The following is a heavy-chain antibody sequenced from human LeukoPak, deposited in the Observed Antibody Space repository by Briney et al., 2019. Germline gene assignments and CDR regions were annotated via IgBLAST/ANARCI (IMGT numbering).Heavy chain of an antibody. V-gene: IGHV3-7*01. CDR3: ARVGTWELQRVFDY. CDR2: INRGGNEV. J-gene: IGHJ4*02. CDR1: GFTFSDYW. Sequence: GGSLRLSCAPSGFTFSDYWMTWVRQVPGKGLEWVANINRGGNEVHYVDSVKGRFTISRDNAKNSLYLQLDSLRVEDTAVYYCARVGTWELQRVFDYWGQGTLATVSS. D-gene: IGHD1-26*01.